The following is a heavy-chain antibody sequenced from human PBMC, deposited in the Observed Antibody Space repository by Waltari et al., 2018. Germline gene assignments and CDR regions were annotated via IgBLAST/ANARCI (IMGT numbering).Heavy chain of an antibody. CDR2: IYYSGSN. D-gene: IGHD6-19*01. Sequence: QLQLQESGPGLVKPSETLSLTCTVSGGSISSSSYYWDWIRQPPGKGLEWIGSIYYSGSNYYNPSLKSRVTISVDTSKNQFSLKLSSVTAADTAVYYCARDLGAVAATGGEYYYYGMDVWGQGTTVTVSS. CDR1: GGSISSSSYY. J-gene: IGHJ6*02. V-gene: IGHV4-39*07. CDR3: ARDLGAVAATGGEYYYYGMDV.